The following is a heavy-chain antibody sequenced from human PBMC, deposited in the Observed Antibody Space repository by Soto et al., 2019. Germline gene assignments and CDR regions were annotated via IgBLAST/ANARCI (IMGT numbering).Heavy chain of an antibody. D-gene: IGHD3-3*01. J-gene: IGHJ6*02. CDR3: ARDEGSYYDFWSGYYTGYYYYYGMDV. CDR1: GFTFSSYS. Sequence: GGSLRLSCAASGFTFSSYSMNWVRQAPGKRLEWVSSISSSSSYIYYADSVKGRFTISRDNAKNSLYLQMNSLRAEDTAVYYCARDEGSYYDFWSGYYTGYYYYYGMDVWGQGTTVTVSS. CDR2: ISSSSSYI. V-gene: IGHV3-21*01.